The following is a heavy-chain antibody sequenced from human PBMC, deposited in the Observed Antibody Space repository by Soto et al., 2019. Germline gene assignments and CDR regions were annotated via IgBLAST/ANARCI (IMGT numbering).Heavy chain of an antibody. CDR1: GGSISGYY. J-gene: IGHJ4*02. CDR3: ARGGGSHDY. CDR2: INHSGST. Sequence: SETLSLTCTVSGGSISGYYWSWIRQPPGKGLEWIGEINHSGSTNYNPSLKSRVTISVDTSKNQFSLKLSSVTAADTAVYYCARGGGSHDYWGQGTLVTVSS. D-gene: IGHD2-15*01. V-gene: IGHV4-34*01.